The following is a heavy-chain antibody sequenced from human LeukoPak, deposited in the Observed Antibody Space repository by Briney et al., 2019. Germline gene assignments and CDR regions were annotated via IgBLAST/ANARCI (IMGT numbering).Heavy chain of an antibody. CDR1: GYTFTGYY. Sequence: ASVKVSCKASGYTFTGYYMHWVRQAPGQGLEWMGRVNPNSGGTNYAQKFQGRVTMTRDTSISTAYMELSRLRSDDTAVYYCALNSGSYYVHAFDIWGQGTMVTVSS. CDR2: VNPNSGGT. CDR3: ALNSGSYYVHAFDI. V-gene: IGHV1-2*06. J-gene: IGHJ3*02. D-gene: IGHD1-26*01.